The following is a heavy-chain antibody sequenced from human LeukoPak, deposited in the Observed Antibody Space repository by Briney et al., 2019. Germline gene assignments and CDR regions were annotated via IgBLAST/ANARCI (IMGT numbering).Heavy chain of an antibody. CDR2: ISYDGSNK. V-gene: IGHV3-30*03. D-gene: IGHD2-15*01. CDR1: GFTFSSYG. Sequence: GGSLRLSCAASGFTFSSYGMHWVRQSPGKGLEWVAVISYDGSNKYYADSVKGRFTISRDNSKNTLYLQMNSLRAEDTAVYYCARKIVVVVAAMSYYYYYYMDVWGKGTTVTVSS. J-gene: IGHJ6*03. CDR3: ARKIVVVVAAMSYYYYYYMDV.